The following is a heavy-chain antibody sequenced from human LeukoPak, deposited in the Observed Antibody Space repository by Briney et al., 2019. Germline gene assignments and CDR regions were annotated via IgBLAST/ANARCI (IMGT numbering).Heavy chain of an antibody. V-gene: IGHV6-1*01. CDR3: AREKDFSITMVRGVIAATFDY. J-gene: IGHJ4*02. Sequence: SQTLSLTCAISGDSVSSNSAAWNWIRQSPSRGLEWLGRTYYRSKWYNDYAVSVKSRITINPDTSKNQFSLQLNSVTPEDTAVYYCAREKDFSITMVRGVIAATFDYWGQGTLVTVFS. CDR2: TYYRSKWYN. CDR1: GDSVSSNSAA. D-gene: IGHD3-10*01.